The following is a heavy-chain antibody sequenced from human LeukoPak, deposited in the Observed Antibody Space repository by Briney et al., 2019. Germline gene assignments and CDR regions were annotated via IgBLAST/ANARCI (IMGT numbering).Heavy chain of an antibody. CDR2: MNPNSGNT. CDR3: ARGNSYYDSEGWAGEDY. J-gene: IGHJ4*02. Sequence: ASVKVSCKASGYTFTGYDVNWVRRATGQGLEWMGWMNPNSGNTGVAQKFQGRLTMTRDTSRSTAYMELRSLRSEDTAVYYCARGNSYYDSEGWAGEDYWGQGTLVTVSS. CDR1: GYTFTGYD. D-gene: IGHD3-10*01. V-gene: IGHV1-8*01.